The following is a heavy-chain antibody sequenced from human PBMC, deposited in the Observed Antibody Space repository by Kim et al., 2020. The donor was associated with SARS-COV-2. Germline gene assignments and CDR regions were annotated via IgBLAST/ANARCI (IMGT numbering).Heavy chain of an antibody. Sequence: GGSLRLSCAASGFTFSSYAMHWVRQAPGKGLEWVAVISYDGSNKYYADSVKGRFTISRDNSKNTLYLQMNSLRAEDTAVYYCASPGALLRYFDPRVDYWG. V-gene: IGHV3-30-3*01. CDR1: GFTFSSYA. CDR3: ASPGALLRYFDPRVDY. CDR2: ISYDGSNK. D-gene: IGHD3-9*01. J-gene: IGHJ4*01.